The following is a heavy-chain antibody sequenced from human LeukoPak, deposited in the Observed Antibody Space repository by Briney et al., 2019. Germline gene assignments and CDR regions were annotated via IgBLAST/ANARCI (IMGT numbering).Heavy chain of an antibody. D-gene: IGHD3-22*01. Sequence: GGSLRPSCAASGFTFSSYAMSWVRQAPGKGLEWVSAISGNGGSPYSADSVKGRFTISRDNSKNTLYLQMNSLRAEDTAVYYCAKDTRSGYYETRLDWWGQGTLVTVSS. CDR3: AKDTRSGYYETRLDW. CDR1: GFTFSSYA. CDR2: ISGNGGSP. V-gene: IGHV3-23*01. J-gene: IGHJ4*02.